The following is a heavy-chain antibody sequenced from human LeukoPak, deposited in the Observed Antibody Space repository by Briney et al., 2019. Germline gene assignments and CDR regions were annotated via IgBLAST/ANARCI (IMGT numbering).Heavy chain of an antibody. Sequence: GGSLRLSCAASGFTFDDYAMHWVRQAPGKGLEGVSGISWNSGSIVYADSVKGRFTISRDNAKNSLYLQMNSLRAEDTALYYCAKDLGLLPQYFQHWGQGTLVTVSS. V-gene: IGHV3-9*01. CDR1: GFTFDDYA. D-gene: IGHD2-15*01. CDR2: ISWNSGSI. J-gene: IGHJ1*01. CDR3: AKDLGLLPQYFQH.